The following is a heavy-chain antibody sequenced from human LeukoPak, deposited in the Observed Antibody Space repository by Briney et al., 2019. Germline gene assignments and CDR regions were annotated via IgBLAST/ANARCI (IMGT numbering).Heavy chain of an antibody. CDR3: ARDVPKLAAAGSNWFDP. V-gene: IGHV3-33*01. D-gene: IGHD6-13*01. J-gene: IGHJ5*02. Sequence: GRSLRLSCAASGFTFSSYGMHWVRQAPGKGLEWVAVIWYDGSNKYYADSVKGRFTISRDNSKNTLYLQMNSLRAEDTAVYYCARDVPKLAAAGSNWFDPWGQGTLVTVSS. CDR2: IWYDGSNK. CDR1: GFTFSSYG.